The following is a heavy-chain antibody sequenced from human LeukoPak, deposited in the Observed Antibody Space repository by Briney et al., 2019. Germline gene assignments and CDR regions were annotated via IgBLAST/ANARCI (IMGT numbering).Heavy chain of an antibody. V-gene: IGHV3-9*03. CDR3: ATGGQWLESNYYYMDV. Sequence: PGGSLRLSCAASGFTFDDYAMHWVRQAPGKGLEWVSGISWNSGSIGYADSVKGRFTISRDNAKNSLYLQMNSLRAEDMALYYCATGGQWLESNYYYMDVWGKGTTVTVSS. CDR2: ISWNSGSI. CDR1: GFTFDDYA. D-gene: IGHD6-19*01. J-gene: IGHJ6*03.